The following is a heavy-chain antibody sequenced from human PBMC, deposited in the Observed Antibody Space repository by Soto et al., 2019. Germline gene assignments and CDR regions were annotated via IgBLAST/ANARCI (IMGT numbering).Heavy chain of an antibody. CDR1: CGSISSYY. V-gene: IGHV4-59*01. CDR2: IYYSGST. D-gene: IGHD3-3*01. CDR3: ARVPYYDFWSGPLPYFDY. Sequence: PSETLSLTCTVSCGSISSYYWSWVRQPPGKGLEWIGYIYYSGSTNYNPSLKSRVTISVDTSKNQFSLKLSSVTAADTAVYYCARVPYYDFWSGPLPYFDYWGQGTLVTVSS. J-gene: IGHJ4*02.